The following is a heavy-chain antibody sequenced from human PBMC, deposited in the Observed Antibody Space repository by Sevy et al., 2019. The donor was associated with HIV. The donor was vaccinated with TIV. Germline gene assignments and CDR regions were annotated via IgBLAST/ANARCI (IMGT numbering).Heavy chain of an antibody. J-gene: IGHJ4*02. CDR1: GFTFSPYW. D-gene: IGHD1-26*01. CDR3: ARGVGLDC. Sequence: GGSLRLSCAASGFTFSPYWMTWVRQAPVKGLGWVANIRPDGSDKYYVDSVKGRFTISRDNAKNSLYLQMNSLRADDTAMYYCARGVGLDCWGQGALVTVSS. V-gene: IGHV3-7*01. CDR2: IRPDGSDK.